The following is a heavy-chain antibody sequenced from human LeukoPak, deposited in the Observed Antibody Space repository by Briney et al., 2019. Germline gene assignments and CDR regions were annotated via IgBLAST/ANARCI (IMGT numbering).Heavy chain of an antibody. CDR2: INHSGST. CDR1: GGSFSGYY. D-gene: IGHD5-18*01. J-gene: IGHJ4*02. V-gene: IGHV4-34*01. Sequence: PSETLSLTCAVYGGSFSGYYWSWIRQPPGKGLEWIGEINHSGSTHYNPSLKSRVTISVDTSKNQFSLKLSSVTAADTAVYYCASRHVDTTMVTYYWGQGILVTVSS. CDR3: ASRHVDTTMVTYY.